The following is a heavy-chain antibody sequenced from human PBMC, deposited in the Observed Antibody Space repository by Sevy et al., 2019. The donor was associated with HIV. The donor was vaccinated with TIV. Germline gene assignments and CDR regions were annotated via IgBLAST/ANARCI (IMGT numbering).Heavy chain of an antibody. J-gene: IGHJ4*02. CDR2: ISYDGSDK. V-gene: IGHV3-30*18. CDR1: GFIFSSYG. D-gene: IGHD3-22*01. CDR3: AKDQAFYYDSYIDY. Sequence: GESLKISCAASGFIFSSYGMHWVRQAAGKGLEWVAVISYDGSDKSYADSVKGRFTISRDNSKNMLYLQMNVLRAEDTAVYYCAKDQAFYYDSYIDYWGQGTLVTVSS.